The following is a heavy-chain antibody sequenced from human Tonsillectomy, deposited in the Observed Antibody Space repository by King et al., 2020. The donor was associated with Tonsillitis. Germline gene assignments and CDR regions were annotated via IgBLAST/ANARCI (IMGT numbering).Heavy chain of an antibody. CDR2: IYYSGST. Sequence: QLQESGPGLVKPSETLSLTCTVSGGSISSSSYYWGWIRQPPGKGLEWIGSIYYSGSTYYNPSLKSRVTISVDTSKNQFSLKLSSVTAADTAVSYCAGRRYSYGYSLYYFDYWGQGTLVTVSS. CDR1: GGSISSSSYY. D-gene: IGHD5-18*01. CDR3: AGRRYSYGYSLYYFDY. J-gene: IGHJ4*02. V-gene: IGHV4-39*01.